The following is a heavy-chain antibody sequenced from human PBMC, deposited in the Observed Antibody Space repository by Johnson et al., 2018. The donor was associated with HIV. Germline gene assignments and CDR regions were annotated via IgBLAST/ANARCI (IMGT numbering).Heavy chain of an antibody. Sequence: QVQLVESGGGVVQPGRSLRLSCAASGFTFSSYAMHWVRQAPGKGLEWVAVISYDGSNKYYADSVKGRFTNSRDNSKNKLYLQMNSLRAEDTAAYYCARVPKNAFESWGQGTMVTVSS. V-gene: IGHV3-30-3*01. CDR2: ISYDGSNK. CDR1: GFTFSSYA. CDR3: ARVPKNAFES. J-gene: IGHJ3*02.